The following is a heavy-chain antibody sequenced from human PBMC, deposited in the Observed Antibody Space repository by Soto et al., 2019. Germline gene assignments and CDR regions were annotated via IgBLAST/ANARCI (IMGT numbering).Heavy chain of an antibody. CDR3: ARPHYDILTGYYRRGYYYYGMDV. Sequence: GESLKISCKGSGYSFTSYWIGWVRQMPGKGLEWMGIIYPGDSDTRYSPSFQGQVTISADKSISTAYLQWSSLKASDTAMYYCARPHYDILTGYYRRGYYYYGMDVWGQGT. J-gene: IGHJ6*02. D-gene: IGHD3-9*01. CDR2: IYPGDSDT. V-gene: IGHV5-51*01. CDR1: GYSFTSYW.